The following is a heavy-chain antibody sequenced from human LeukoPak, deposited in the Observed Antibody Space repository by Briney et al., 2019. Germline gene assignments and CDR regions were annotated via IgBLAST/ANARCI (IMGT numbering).Heavy chain of an antibody. D-gene: IGHD6-6*01. Sequence: GGSLRLSCAASGFTFDDYGMSWVRQAPGKGLEWVSGINWNGGSTGYADSVKGRFTISRDNAKNSLYLQMNSLRAEDTALYYCARGRAHRSSAKKYYYYYYMDVWGKGTTVTVSS. CDR1: GFTFDDYG. CDR2: INWNGGST. CDR3: ARGRAHRSSAKKYYYYYYMDV. V-gene: IGHV3-20*04. J-gene: IGHJ6*03.